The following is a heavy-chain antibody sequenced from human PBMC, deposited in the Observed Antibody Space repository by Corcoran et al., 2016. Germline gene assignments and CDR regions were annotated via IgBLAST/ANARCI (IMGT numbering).Heavy chain of an antibody. Sequence: QVQLVQSGAEVKKPGASVKVSCKASGYTFTSYYMHWVRQAPGQGLEWLGIIHPSGGSTSYEQKFQGRVTMTRDKSTSTVYMELSSLRSEDTAVYYCARGQELAASDAVDIWGQGTMVTVSS. CDR3: ARGQELAASDAVDI. D-gene: IGHD6-13*01. CDR1: GYTFTSYY. J-gene: IGHJ3*02. V-gene: IGHV1-46*01. CDR2: IHPSGGST.